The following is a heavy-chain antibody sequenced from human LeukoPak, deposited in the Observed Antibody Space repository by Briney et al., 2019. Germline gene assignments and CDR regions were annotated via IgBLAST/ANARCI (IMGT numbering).Heavy chain of an antibody. V-gene: IGHV1-69*01. CDR2: IIPIFGTA. Sequence: ASVKVSCKASGGTFSSYAISWVRQAPGQGLEWMGGIIPIFGTANYAQKFQGRVTITADESTSTAYMELSSLRSEDTAVYYCARSPRGYCSSTSCYRRDWFDPRGQGTLVTVSS. D-gene: IGHD2-2*02. J-gene: IGHJ5*02. CDR1: GGTFSSYA. CDR3: ARSPRGYCSSTSCYRRDWFDP.